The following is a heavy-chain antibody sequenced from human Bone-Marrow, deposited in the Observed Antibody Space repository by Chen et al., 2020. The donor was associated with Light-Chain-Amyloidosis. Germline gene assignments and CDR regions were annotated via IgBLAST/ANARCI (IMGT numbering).Heavy chain of an antibody. Sequence: EVQLVESGGGLIQPGGSLRLSCAASGFTVSSNYMTWVRQAPGKGLEWVSVIYSGDNTYYADPVKGRFTISRDNSQDTLYLQMNSLGAGDAALYYWARDRGGYPGGGYFDYWGQGTLVSVSS. CDR2: IYSGDNT. CDR3: ARDRGGYPGGGYFDY. CDR1: GFTVSSNY. J-gene: IGHJ4*02. V-gene: IGHV3-53*01. D-gene: IGHD1-26*01.